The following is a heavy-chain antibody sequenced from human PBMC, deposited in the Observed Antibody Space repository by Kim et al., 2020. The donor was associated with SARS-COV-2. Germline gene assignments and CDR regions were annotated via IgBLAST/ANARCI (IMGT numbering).Heavy chain of an antibody. Sequence: YSPSIQGHVTISADKSISTAYLQWSSLKASDTAMYYCARDADPTVTGDYWGQGTLVTVSS. V-gene: IGHV5-10-1*01. D-gene: IGHD4-4*01. CDR3: ARDADPTVTGDY. J-gene: IGHJ4*02.